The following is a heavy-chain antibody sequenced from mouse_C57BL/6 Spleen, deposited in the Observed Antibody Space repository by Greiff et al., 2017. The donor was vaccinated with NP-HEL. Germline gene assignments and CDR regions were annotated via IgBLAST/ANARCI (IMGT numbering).Heavy chain of an antibody. Sequence: EVKVVESGGGLVKPGGSLKLSCAASGFTFSSYAMSWVRQTPEKRLEWVATISDGGSYTYYPDNVKGRFTISRDNAKNNLYLQMSHLKSEDTAMYYCARELTWYFDVWGTGTTVTVSS. CDR2: ISDGGSYT. CDR3: ARELTWYFDV. J-gene: IGHJ1*03. CDR1: GFTFSSYA. V-gene: IGHV5-4*01.